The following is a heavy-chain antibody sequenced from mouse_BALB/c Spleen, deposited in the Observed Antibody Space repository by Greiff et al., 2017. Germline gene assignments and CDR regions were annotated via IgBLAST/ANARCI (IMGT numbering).Heavy chain of an antibody. J-gene: IGHJ2*01. CDR1: GFAFSSYD. D-gene: IGHD2-1*01. CDR3: ARQGNYRFPYFDY. Sequence: EVHLVESGGGLVKPGGSLKLSCAASGFAFSSYDMSWVRQTPEKRLEWVAYISSGGGSTYYPDTVKGRFTISRDNAKNTLYLQMSSLKSEDTAMYYCARQGNYRFPYFDYWGQGTTLTVSS. CDR2: ISSGGGST. V-gene: IGHV5-12-1*01.